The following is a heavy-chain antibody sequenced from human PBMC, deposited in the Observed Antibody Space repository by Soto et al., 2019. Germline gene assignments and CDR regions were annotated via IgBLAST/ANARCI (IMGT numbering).Heavy chain of an antibody. V-gene: IGHV6-1*01. Sequence: PSQTLSLTCAISGDSVASNSAAWNWIRQSPSRGLERLGRTYYRSKWYTDYAVSVKSRIIINPDTSNNQFSLQLNSVTPEDTAVYFCAKGDNLGPKTGYAFDPWGQGIMVTVSS. CDR1: GDSVASNSAA. J-gene: IGHJ5*02. CDR3: AKGDNLGPKTGYAFDP. D-gene: IGHD5-12*01. CDR2: TYYRSKWYT.